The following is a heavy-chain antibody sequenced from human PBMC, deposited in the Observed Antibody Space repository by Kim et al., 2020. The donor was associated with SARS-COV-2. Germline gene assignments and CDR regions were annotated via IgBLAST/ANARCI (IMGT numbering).Heavy chain of an antibody. CDR2: ISYKGSGT. J-gene: IGHJ6*02. CDR3: ARAPGGEGILSSPHYSYNMDG. V-gene: IGHV3-11*01. CDR1: GFNFSAHY. D-gene: IGHD3-16*02. Sequence: GGSLRLSCAGAGFNFSAHYMSWVRQAPGKGLEWISYISYKGSGTYYAESVKGRFAVSRDNANNSLYLQLNSLRAEDTAVYYCARAPGGEGILSSPHYSYNMDGWGQATTVTVSS.